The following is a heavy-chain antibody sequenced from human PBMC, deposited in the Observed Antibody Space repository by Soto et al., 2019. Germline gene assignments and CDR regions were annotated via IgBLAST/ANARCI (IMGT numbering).Heavy chain of an antibody. CDR3: VRVSNDWIGVDY. Sequence: EVQLVESGGGLVQPGGSLRLSCVVSGFTFSSYWMHWVRQAPGKGLVWVSRIDTDGSSTTYADSVEGRFTISRDNAKNTLYLQMHSLRDEDTAVYFCVRVSNDWIGVDYWGQGTLATVSS. CDR2: IDTDGSST. J-gene: IGHJ4*02. V-gene: IGHV3-74*01. D-gene: IGHD6-19*01. CDR1: GFTFSSYW.